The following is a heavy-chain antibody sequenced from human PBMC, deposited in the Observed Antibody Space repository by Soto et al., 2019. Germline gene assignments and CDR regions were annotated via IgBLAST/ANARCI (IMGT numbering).Heavy chain of an antibody. J-gene: IGHJ4*02. V-gene: IGHV3-23*01. CDR3: GRDTGMGTNYEVGRRHDGDS. D-gene: IGHD5-18*01. Sequence: EVQLLESGGGLVQPGGSLRLSCAASGFTFSTYVMNWVRQAPGKGLESISAITASSNNTFYADSVKGRFAISSDNSENPPYLQVRSLRAEDTAVYYCGRDTGMGTNYEVGRRHDGDSWGQGTLLNVSS. CDR1: GFTFSTYV. CDR2: ITASSNNT.